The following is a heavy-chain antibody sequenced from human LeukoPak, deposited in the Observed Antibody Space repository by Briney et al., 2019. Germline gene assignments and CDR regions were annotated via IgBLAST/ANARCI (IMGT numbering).Heavy chain of an antibody. CDR3: ARGGGYYRNWYFDL. Sequence: GGSLRLSCAASGFTVSSNYMSWVRQAPGKGLEWVPVIYSGGSTYYADSVKGRFTISRDNSKNTLYLQMNSLRAEDTAVYYCARGGGYYRNWYFDLWGRGTLVTVSS. D-gene: IGHD3-22*01. CDR1: GFTVSSNY. CDR2: IYSGGST. J-gene: IGHJ2*01. V-gene: IGHV3-66*01.